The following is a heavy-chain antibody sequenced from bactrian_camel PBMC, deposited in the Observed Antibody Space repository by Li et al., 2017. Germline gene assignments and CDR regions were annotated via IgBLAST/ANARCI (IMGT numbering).Heavy chain of an antibody. CDR1: GLLFGDYT. D-gene: IGHD5*01. J-gene: IGHJ4*01. Sequence: QVQLVESGGGLVQAGGSLRLSCTSSGLLFGDYTMGWFRQAPGNECELLSTVSSDGSTYYADSVKGRFTISQDNTENTVYLQMNGLKPEDMAMYYCAVSLGYWAFHYWGQGTQVTVS. CDR2: VSSDGST. CDR3: AVSLGYWAFHY. V-gene: IGHV3S56*01.